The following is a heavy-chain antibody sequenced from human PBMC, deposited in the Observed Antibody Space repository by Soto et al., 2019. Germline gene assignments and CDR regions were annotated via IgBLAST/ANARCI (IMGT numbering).Heavy chain of an antibody. D-gene: IGHD6-19*01. CDR3: ARATMTGYSSGWSEDY. CDR2: IIPIFGTA. J-gene: IGHJ4*02. CDR1: GGTFSSYA. Sequence: QVQLVQSGAEVKKPGSSVKVSCKASGGTFSSYAISWVRQAPGQGLEWMGGIIPIFGTANYAQKFQGRVTITADEXTXKAYMEMGSLRSEDTAGYYCARATMTGYSSGWSEDYWGQGTLVTVSA. V-gene: IGHV1-69*12.